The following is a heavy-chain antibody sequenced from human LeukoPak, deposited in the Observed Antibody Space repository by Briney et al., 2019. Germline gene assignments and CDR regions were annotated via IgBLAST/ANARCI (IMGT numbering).Heavy chain of an antibody. CDR1: GFTFSSYA. D-gene: IGHD3-22*01. CDR3: AKDGSYYYDIGWFDP. V-gene: IGHV3-23*01. CDR2: ISGSGGST. Sequence: GGSLRLSCAASGFTFSSYAMSWVRQAPGRGLEWVSAISGSGGSTYYADSVKGRFTISRDNSKNTLYLQMNSLRAEDTAVYYCAKDGSYYYDIGWFDPWGQGTLVTVSS. J-gene: IGHJ5*02.